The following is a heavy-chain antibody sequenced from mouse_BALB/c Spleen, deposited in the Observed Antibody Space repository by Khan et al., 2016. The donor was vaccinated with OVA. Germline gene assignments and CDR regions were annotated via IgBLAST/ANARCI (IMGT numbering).Heavy chain of an antibody. V-gene: IGHV1-4*01. Sequence: QVQLQQSGTELAKPGASVKMSCKASGYTFNSYRMHWVKQRPGQGLEWIGYINPSTGFPEYNQKFKDKATLTADKSSSTAYMQLSSLTSEDSAVYYCARREITGSMDYWGQGTSVTVSS. CDR2: INPSTGFP. CDR1: GYTFNSYR. CDR3: ARREITGSMDY. D-gene: IGHD1-1*01. J-gene: IGHJ4*01.